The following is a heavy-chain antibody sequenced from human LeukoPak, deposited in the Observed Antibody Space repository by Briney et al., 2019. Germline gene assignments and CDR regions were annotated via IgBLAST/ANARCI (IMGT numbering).Heavy chain of an antibody. V-gene: IGHV4-59*01. J-gene: IGHJ5*02. D-gene: IGHD4-11*01. CDR1: GGSISSYY. Sequence: SETLSLTCTVSGGSISSYYWSWIRQPPGKGLEWIGYIYYSGSTNYNPSLKSRITISVDTSKNQFSLKLSSVTAADTAVYYCARGFYSPHHWGQGTLVSVSS. CDR3: ARGFYSPHH. CDR2: IYYSGST.